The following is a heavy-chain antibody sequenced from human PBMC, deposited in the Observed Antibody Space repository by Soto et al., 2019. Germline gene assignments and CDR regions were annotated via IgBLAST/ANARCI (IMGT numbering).Heavy chain of an antibody. V-gene: IGHV4-31*03. Sequence: QVQLQESGPGLVKPSQTLSLTCTVSGGSISSGGYYWSWIRQHPGQGLEWIGYIYYSGSTYYNPYLKSRVTISVDTSKNQFSLKLSSVTAADTAVYYCARGFMYSDYYSYGMDVWGQGTKVTVSS. CDR3: ARGFMYSDYYSYGMDV. J-gene: IGHJ6*02. CDR1: GGSISSGGYY. CDR2: IYYSGST. D-gene: IGHD5-18*01.